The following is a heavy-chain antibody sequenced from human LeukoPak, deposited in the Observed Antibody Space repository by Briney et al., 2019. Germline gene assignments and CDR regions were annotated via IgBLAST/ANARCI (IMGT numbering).Heavy chain of an antibody. V-gene: IGHV3-23*01. CDR1: GFIFSYYC. D-gene: IGHD4-23*01. CDR3: AKERGHSKPFDY. J-gene: IGHJ4*02. CDR2: ISDSGDAT. Sequence: GGSLRLSCAVSGFIFSYYCMNWVRQPPGKGLEWVSAISDSGDATYYADSVKGRFTISRDNSKGTLYLQMNNLRAEDTALYYCAKERGHSKPFDYWGQGTLVTVSS.